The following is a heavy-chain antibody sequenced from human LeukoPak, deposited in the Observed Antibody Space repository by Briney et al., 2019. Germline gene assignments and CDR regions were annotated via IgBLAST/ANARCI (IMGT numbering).Heavy chain of an antibody. D-gene: IGHD1-14*01. CDR1: GGSFSGYY. CDR2: INHSGST. Sequence: RASETLSLTCAVYGGSFSGYYWSWIRQPPGKGLEWIGKINHSGSTNYNPSLKSRVTISVDTSKNQFSLKLSSVTAADTAVYYCARLWRGTRGYYYMDVWGKGTTVTISS. CDR3: ARLWRGTRGYYYMDV. V-gene: IGHV4-34*01. J-gene: IGHJ6*03.